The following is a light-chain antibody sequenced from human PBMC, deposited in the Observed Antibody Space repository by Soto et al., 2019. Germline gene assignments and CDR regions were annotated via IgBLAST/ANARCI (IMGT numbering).Light chain of an antibody. CDR1: SSDVGTYNL. V-gene: IGLV2-23*03. CDR3: CSYAGSTTFKV. Sequence: QSVLTQPASVSGSPGPSITISCTGTSSDVGTYNLVSWYQEHPGKDPKLIIYEGSKQPSGVSNRFSGSKSGNTASLTISGLQAEDEADYYCCSYAGSTTFKVFGGGTKLTV. J-gene: IGLJ2*01. CDR2: EGS.